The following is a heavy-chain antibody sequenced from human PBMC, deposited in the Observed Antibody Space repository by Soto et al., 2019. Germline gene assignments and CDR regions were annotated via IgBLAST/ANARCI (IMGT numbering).Heavy chain of an antibody. CDR1: GGIFSSYA. J-gene: IGHJ6*02. V-gene: IGHV1-69*12. CDR2: IIPIFATV. CDR3: RHYFYGMDV. Sequence: QVQLVQSGAEVKRPGSSVKVSCKASGGIFSSYAVTWVRQAPGQGLEWMGGIIPIFATVNYAQKFQGRVTITADESTSTPYMELSSLRSEDTAVYYCRHYFYGMDVWGQGTTVTVSS.